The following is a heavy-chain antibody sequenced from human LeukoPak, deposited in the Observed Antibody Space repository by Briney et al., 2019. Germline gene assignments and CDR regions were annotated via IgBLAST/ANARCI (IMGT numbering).Heavy chain of an antibody. CDR1: GGSISSGGYY. D-gene: IGHD1-26*01. J-gene: IGHJ4*02. CDR2: IYYSGST. Sequence: SETLSLTCTVSGGSISSGGYYWSWIRQPPGKGLEWIRYIYYSGSTYYNPSLKSRVTISVDTSKNQFSLKLSSVTAADTAVYYCARLRIVGASTSWYFDYWGQGTLVTVSS. V-gene: IGHV4-30-4*08. CDR3: ARLRIVGASTSWYFDY.